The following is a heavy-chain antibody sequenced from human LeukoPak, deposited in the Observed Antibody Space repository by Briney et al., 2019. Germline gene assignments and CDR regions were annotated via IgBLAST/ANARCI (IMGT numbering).Heavy chain of an antibody. J-gene: IGHJ3*02. Sequence: GGSLRLSCAASGFTFSSYWLTWVRQAPGKGLEWVANIKPDGSEKNYVDSVKGRFTISRDNAKNSLYLQMNSLRAEDTAVYYCAGPPQASSLDIWGQGTMVTVSS. V-gene: IGHV3-7*01. CDR1: GFTFSSYW. D-gene: IGHD3-10*01. CDR2: IKPDGSEK. CDR3: AGPPQASSLDI.